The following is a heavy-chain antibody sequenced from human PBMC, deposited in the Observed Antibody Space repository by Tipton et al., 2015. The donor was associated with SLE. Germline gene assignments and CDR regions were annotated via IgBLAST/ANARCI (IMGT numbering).Heavy chain of an antibody. J-gene: IGHJ5*02. Sequence: TLSLTCTVSGGSISSYYWSWIRQPPGKGLEWIGYIYYSGSTNYNPSLKSRVTISVDTSKNQFSLKLSSVTAADTAVYYCARDGRGYCDNSGCSEYHWFDPWGQGTLVTVSS. CDR3: ARDGRGYCDNSGCSEYHWFDP. D-gene: IGHD2-15*01. CDR2: IYYSGST. CDR1: GGSISSYY. V-gene: IGHV4-59*01.